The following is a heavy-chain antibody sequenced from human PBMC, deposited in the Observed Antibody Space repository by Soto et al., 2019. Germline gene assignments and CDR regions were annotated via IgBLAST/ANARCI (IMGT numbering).Heavy chain of an antibody. V-gene: IGHV4-4*02. D-gene: IGHD3-10*01. CDR3: ARRWGEGRVDY. CDR2: IYHSGST. J-gene: IGHJ4*02. CDR1: GGSISSSNW. Sequence: QVQLQESGPGLVKPSGTLSLTCAVSGGSISSSNWWSWVRQPPGKGLQWIGEIYHSGSTKYIPSPEMLATISVDKSRNQFSLKLSSVTAADTAVYYCARRWGEGRVDYWGQGTLVTVSS.